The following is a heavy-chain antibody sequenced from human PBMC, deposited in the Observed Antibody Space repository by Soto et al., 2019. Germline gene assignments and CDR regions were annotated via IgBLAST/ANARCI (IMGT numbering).Heavy chain of an antibody. CDR2: ISPDGSYE. CDR3: VKDMSVRAASYYHLDH. J-gene: IGHJ4*02. D-gene: IGHD3-10*01. Sequence: QVQLVESGGGVVQPGTSLRLSCAASGFTLSASPMHWVRQAPGKGLEWVAAISPDGSYEYYGDSLKGRFTISRDNSKNTLYLQMNSLRAEDTAVYHCVKDMSVRAASYYHLDHWGQGTLVTVSS. CDR1: GFTLSASP. V-gene: IGHV3-30-3*01.